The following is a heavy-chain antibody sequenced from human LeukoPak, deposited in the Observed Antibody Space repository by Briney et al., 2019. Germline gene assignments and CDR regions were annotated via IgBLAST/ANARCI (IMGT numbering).Heavy chain of an antibody. D-gene: IGHD2-15*01. CDR2: MNPNSGNT. V-gene: IGHV1-8*03. CDR3: ARTSRPYCSGGSCYNQIYYYYYMDV. CDR1: GYTFTSYD. J-gene: IGHJ6*03. Sequence: ASVKVSCKASGYTFTSYDINWVRQATGQGLEWMGWMNPNSGNTGYAQKFQGRVTITRNTSISTAYMELSSLRSEDTAVYYCARTSRPYCSGGSCYNQIYYYYYMDVWGKGTTVTVSS.